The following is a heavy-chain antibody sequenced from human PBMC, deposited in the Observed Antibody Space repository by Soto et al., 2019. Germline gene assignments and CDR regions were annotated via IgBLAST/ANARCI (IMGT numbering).Heavy chain of an antibody. CDR2: IYYSGST. CDR1: GGYISSGGYY. D-gene: IGHD3-9*01. CDR3: ARVVLTGYYRGWYFDL. J-gene: IGHJ2*01. V-gene: IGHV4-31*03. Sequence: QVQLQESGPGLVKPSQTLSLTCTVSGGYISSGGYYWSWIRQHPGKGLEWIGYIYYSGSTHYNPSLKRRFTRSVDTSKNQVSLKLSSVTAADTAVYYCARVVLTGYYRGWYFDLWGRGTLVTVSS.